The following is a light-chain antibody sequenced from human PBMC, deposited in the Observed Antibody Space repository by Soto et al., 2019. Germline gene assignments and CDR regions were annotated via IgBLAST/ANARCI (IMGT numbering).Light chain of an antibody. CDR2: DGT. Sequence: DIQMTQSPSTLSASVGDRVTITCRASRTISSWLAWYQQRPGKGPKLLIYDGTNLESGVPSRFSGSRSGTEFTLTSSSLQPDDVATYYCQQYNGYSTFAQGTYVDIK. V-gene: IGKV1-5*01. J-gene: IGKJ2*01. CDR3: QQYNGYST. CDR1: RTISSW.